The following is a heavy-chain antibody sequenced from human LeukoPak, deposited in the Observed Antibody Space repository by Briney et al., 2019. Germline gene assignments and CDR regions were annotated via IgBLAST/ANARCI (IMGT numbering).Heavy chain of an antibody. CDR1: GFTFSSYA. CDR2: ISYDGSNK. D-gene: IGHD5-18*01. J-gene: IGHJ4*02. V-gene: IGHV3-30-3*01. Sequence: GRSLRLPCAASGFTFSSYAIHWVRQAPGKGLEWVAVISYDGSNKYYADSVKGRFTISRDNSKNTLYLQMNSLRAEDTAVYYCAKDQIKGRYSYGYMIDYWGQGTLVTVSS. CDR3: AKDQIKGRYSYGYMIDY.